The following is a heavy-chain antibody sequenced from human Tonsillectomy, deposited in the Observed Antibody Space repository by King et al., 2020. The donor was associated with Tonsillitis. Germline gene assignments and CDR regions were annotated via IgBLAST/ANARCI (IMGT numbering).Heavy chain of an antibody. CDR1: GFTFSSYA. Sequence: DVQLVESGGGLVQPGGSLRLSCAASGFTFSSYAMSWVRQAPGKGLEWVSAISGSGGSTYYADSVKGRFTISRDNSKNTLYLQMNSLRAEDTAVYYCAKDRGLSYYYDSNGYYDYWGQGTLVTVSS. J-gene: IGHJ4*02. CDR3: AKDRGLSYYYDSNGYYDY. V-gene: IGHV3-23*04. D-gene: IGHD3-22*01. CDR2: ISGSGGST.